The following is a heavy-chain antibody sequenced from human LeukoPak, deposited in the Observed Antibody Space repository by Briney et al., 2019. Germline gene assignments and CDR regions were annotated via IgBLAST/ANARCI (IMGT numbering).Heavy chain of an antibody. CDR3: ARVPYYYDSSGYSGGLYYFDY. D-gene: IGHD3-22*01. V-gene: IGHV4-39*07. J-gene: IGHJ4*02. CDR2: IYYSGST. Sequence: SETLSLTCTVSGGSISSSSYYWGWIRQPPGKGLEWIGSIYYSGSTNYNPSLKSRVTISVDTSKNQFSLKLSSVTAADTAVYYCARVPYYYDSSGYSGGLYYFDYWGQGTLVTVSS. CDR1: GGSISSSSYY.